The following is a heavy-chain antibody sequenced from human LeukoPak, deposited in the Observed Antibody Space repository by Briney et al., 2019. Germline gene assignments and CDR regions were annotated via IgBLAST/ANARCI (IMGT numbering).Heavy chain of an antibody. CDR3: AREAGGSYSTFDY. Sequence: ASVKVSCKASGYTFTSYYMHWVRQAPGQGLEWMGWINPNSGGTNYAQKFQGRVTMTRDTSISTAYMELSRLRSDDTAVYYCAREAGGSYSTFDYWGQGTLVTVSS. V-gene: IGHV1-2*02. J-gene: IGHJ4*02. CDR1: GYTFTSYY. CDR2: INPNSGGT. D-gene: IGHD1-26*01.